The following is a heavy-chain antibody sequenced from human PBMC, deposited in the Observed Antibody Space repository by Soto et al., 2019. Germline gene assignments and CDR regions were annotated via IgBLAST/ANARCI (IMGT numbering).Heavy chain of an antibody. CDR2: IYYGGST. CDR3: ARADAFSDRCNC. J-gene: IGHJ4*02. D-gene: IGHD1-20*01. Sequence: TLPLTCPVSFGSIRIGDFYWPAIRKQPVKGLELMGNIYYGGSTYYNPSLRSRAIISVDTSHNQFSLKLSSLTAADTAVYFCARADAFSDRCNCWRKGARVTVAS. V-gene: IGHV4-30-4*01. CDR1: FGSIRIGDFY.